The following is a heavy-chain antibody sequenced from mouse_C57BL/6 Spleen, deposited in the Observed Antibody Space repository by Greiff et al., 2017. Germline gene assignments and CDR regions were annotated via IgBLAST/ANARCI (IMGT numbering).Heavy chain of an antibody. Sequence: EVKLEESGGGLVKPGGSLKLSCAASGFTFSDYGMHWVRQAPEKGLEWVAYISSGSSTIYYADTVKGRVTISRDNAKNTLFLQMTSLRSEDTAMYYCAREVRKAFDYWGQGTTLTVSS. CDR3: AREVRKAFDY. CDR2: ISSGSSTI. D-gene: IGHD2-1*01. CDR1: GFTFSDYG. J-gene: IGHJ2*01. V-gene: IGHV5-17*01.